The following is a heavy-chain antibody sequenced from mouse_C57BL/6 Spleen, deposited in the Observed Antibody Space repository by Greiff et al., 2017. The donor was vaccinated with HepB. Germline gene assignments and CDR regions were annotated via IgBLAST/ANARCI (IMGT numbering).Heavy chain of an antibody. CDR1: GFTFSSYG. Sequence: EVQVVESGGDLVKPGGSLKLSCAASGFTFSSYGMSWVRQTPDKRLEWVATISSGGSYTYYPDSVKGRFTISRDNAKNTLYLQMSSLKSEDTAMYYCASHKVGFAYWGQGTLVTVSA. J-gene: IGHJ3*01. CDR2: ISSGGSYT. CDR3: ASHKVGFAY. D-gene: IGHD1-1*02. V-gene: IGHV5-6*01.